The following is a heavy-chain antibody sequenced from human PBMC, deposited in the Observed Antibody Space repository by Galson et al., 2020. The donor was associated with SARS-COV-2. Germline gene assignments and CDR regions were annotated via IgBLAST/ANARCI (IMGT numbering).Heavy chain of an antibody. CDR3: ARVGFCGGGSCYSRGYFDF. CDR1: GYSFGSSW. V-gene: IGHV5-51*01. CDR2: IYPGDSDT. Sequence: KVSCKGSGYSFGSSWIAWVRQVPGRGLECMGIIYPGDSDTRYSPSFQGQVTISADKSINTAYLEWSGLKASDTAIYYCARVGFCGGGSCYSRGYFDFWGQGTLVTVSS. J-gene: IGHJ4*02. D-gene: IGHD2-15*01.